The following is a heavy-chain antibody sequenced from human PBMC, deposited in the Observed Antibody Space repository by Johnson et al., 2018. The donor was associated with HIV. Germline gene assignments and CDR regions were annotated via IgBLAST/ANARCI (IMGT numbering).Heavy chain of an antibody. CDR2: IYDGDTT. V-gene: IGHV3-23*03. CDR1: GFTFDDYG. CDR3: AKLAIDYSGAWYGLTFDI. Sequence: VQLVESGGGVVRPGGSLRISCAASGFTFDDYGMSWVRQAPGKGLEWVSVIYDGDTTYYTDSVKGRFTISRDDSKNTLYLQMNSLRAEDTAVYYCAKLAIDYSGAWYGLTFDIWGQGTMVTVSS. D-gene: IGHD6-19*01. J-gene: IGHJ3*02.